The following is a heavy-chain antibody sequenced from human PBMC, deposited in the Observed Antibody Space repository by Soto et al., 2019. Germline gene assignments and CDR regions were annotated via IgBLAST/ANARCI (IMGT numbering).Heavy chain of an antibody. CDR3: ARGGVATIGGGY. CDR2: INAGNGNT. J-gene: IGHJ4*02. CDR1: GYTFTSYA. D-gene: IGHD5-12*01. V-gene: IGHV1-3*01. Sequence: QVQLVQSGAEVKKPGASVKVSCKASGYTFTSYAMHWVRQAPGQRLEWMGWINAGNGNTKYSQKFQGRVTITRDTSASTAYMELSSLRSEDTAVYYCARGGVATIGGGYWGQGTLVTVSS.